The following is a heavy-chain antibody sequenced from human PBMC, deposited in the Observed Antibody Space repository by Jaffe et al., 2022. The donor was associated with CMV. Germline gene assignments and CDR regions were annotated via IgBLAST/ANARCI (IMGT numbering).Heavy chain of an antibody. Sequence: QVQLQQWGAGLLKPSETLSLTCAVYGGSFSGYYWSWIRQPPGKGLEWIGEINHSGSTNYNPSLKSRVTISVDTSKNQFSLKLSSVTAADTAVYYCARGHKDIVVVPAAKAPPANWFDPWGQGTLVTVSS. J-gene: IGHJ5*02. D-gene: IGHD2-2*01. CDR2: INHSGST. CDR3: ARGHKDIVVVPAAKAPPANWFDP. V-gene: IGHV4-34*01. CDR1: GGSFSGYY.